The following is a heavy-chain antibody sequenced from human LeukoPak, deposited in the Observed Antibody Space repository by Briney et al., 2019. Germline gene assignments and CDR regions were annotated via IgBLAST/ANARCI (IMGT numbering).Heavy chain of an antibody. Sequence: PGGSLRLSCAASGFTFSSYGMHWVRQAPGKGLEWVAVIWYDGSNKYYADSVKGRFTISRDNSKNTLYLQMNSLRAEDTAVYYCARERAPADYGDYAAGRYAFGIWGQGTMVTVSS. CDR1: GFTFSSYG. CDR3: ARERAPADYGDYAAGRYAFGI. V-gene: IGHV3-33*01. J-gene: IGHJ3*02. D-gene: IGHD4-17*01. CDR2: IWYDGSNK.